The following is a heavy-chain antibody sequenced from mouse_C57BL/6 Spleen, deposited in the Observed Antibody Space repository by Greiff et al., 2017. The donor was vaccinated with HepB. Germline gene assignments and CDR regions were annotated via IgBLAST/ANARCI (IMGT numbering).Heavy chain of an antibody. J-gene: IGHJ1*03. Sequence: EVQRVESGGGLVKPGGSLKLSCAASGFTFSSYAMSWVRQTPEKRLEWVATISDGGSYTYYPDNVKGRFTISRDNAKNNLYLQMSHLKSEDTAMYYCARDRGYYGSKAGYFDVWGTGTTVTVSS. V-gene: IGHV5-4*01. CDR3: ARDRGYYGSKAGYFDV. CDR2: ISDGGSYT. CDR1: GFTFSSYA. D-gene: IGHD1-1*01.